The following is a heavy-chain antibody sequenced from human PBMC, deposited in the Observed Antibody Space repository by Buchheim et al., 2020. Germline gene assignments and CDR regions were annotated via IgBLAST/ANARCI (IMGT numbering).Heavy chain of an antibody. Sequence: QVQLVESGGGVVQPGRSLRLSCAASGFTFSSYGMHWVRQAPGKGLEWVAVISYDGSNKYYADSVKGRFTISRDNSKNTLYLPMNSLRAEDTAVYYCAKDDSSGWYVPADYYYYGMDVWGQGTT. D-gene: IGHD6-19*01. J-gene: IGHJ6*02. CDR1: GFTFSSYG. CDR3: AKDDSSGWYVPADYYYYGMDV. V-gene: IGHV3-30*18. CDR2: ISYDGSNK.